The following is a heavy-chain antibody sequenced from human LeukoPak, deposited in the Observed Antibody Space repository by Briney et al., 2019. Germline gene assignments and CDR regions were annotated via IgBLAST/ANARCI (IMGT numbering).Heavy chain of an antibody. CDR3: AIPGRGLVIDY. V-gene: IGHV1-46*01. D-gene: IGHD3-10*01. J-gene: IGHJ4*02. CDR2: INPSGGST. CDR1: GYTFASYY. Sequence: GASVKVSCKASGYTFASYYMHWVRQAPGQGLEWMGIINPSGGSTTYAQKFQGRVTMTRDTSTSTVHMELSSLRSDDTAMYYCAIPGRGLVIDYWGQGTLVTVSS.